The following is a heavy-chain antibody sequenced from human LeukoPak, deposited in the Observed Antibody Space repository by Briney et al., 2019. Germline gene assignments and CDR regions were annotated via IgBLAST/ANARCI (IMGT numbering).Heavy chain of an antibody. Sequence: SETLSLTCAVSGYSISSGYYWGWIRQPPGKGLGWIGSIYHSGSTYYNPSLKSRVTISVDTSKNQFSLKLSSVTAADTAVYYCARHAYYYDSSGYPDAFDIWGQGTMVTVSS. CDR1: GYSISSGYY. CDR2: IYHSGST. V-gene: IGHV4-38-2*01. CDR3: ARHAYYYDSSGYPDAFDI. D-gene: IGHD3-22*01. J-gene: IGHJ3*02.